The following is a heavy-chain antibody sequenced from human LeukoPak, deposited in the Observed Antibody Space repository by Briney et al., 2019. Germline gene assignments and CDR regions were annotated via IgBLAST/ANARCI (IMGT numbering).Heavy chain of an antibody. V-gene: IGHV4-59*01. CDR1: GGSINSYY. CDR3: ARVSGDHYYFDS. Sequence: SETLSLTCTVSGGSINSYYWSWIRRPPGKGLEWIGYIYYSGSTNYNPSLKSRVTISVDTSKYQFSLKLSSVTAADTAVYYCARVSGDHYYFDSWGQGTLVTVSS. D-gene: IGHD2-21*02. J-gene: IGHJ4*02. CDR2: IYYSGST.